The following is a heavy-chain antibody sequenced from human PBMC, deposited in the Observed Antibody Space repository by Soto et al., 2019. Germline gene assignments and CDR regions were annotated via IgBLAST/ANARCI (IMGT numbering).Heavy chain of an antibody. Sequence: QLQLQKSGPGLVKPSETLSLSCAVSGGSISSSSYYWGWIRQPPGKGLEWIGSIYYSGSTYYTPSLQSRVAISVDTSKNQFSLKLNSVTAADTAVYYCARRTVNIRTFYSGLKTHCFDYWGQGTLVTVSS. V-gene: IGHV4-39*01. CDR3: ARRTVNIRTFYSGLKTHCFDY. CDR1: GGSISSSSYY. J-gene: IGHJ4*02. D-gene: IGHD6-19*01. CDR2: IYYSGST.